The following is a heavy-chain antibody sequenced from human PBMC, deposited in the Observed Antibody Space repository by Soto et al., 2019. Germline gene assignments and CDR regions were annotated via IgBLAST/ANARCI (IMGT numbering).Heavy chain of an antibody. J-gene: IGHJ5*02. D-gene: IGHD3-3*01. CDR3: AREGSSGWSGYFGWFDP. V-gene: IGHV1-18*04. CDR1: GYTFTSYG. CDR2: ISAYNGNT. Sequence: QVQLVQSGAEVKKPGASVKVSCKASGYTFTSYGISWVRQAPGQGLEWMGWISAYNGNTNYAQKRQGRVTMTTDTSTSTAYMELRSLRSDDTAVYYCAREGSSGWSGYFGWFDPWGQGTLVTVSS.